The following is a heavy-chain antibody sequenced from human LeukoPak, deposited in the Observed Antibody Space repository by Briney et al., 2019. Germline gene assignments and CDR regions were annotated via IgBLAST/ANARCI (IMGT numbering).Heavy chain of an antibody. CDR3: ARRPDYYYDSSGYSPRSYWYFDL. V-gene: IGHV4-31*03. CDR1: GGSTSSGGYY. J-gene: IGHJ2*01. Sequence: SQTLSLTCTVSGGSTSSGGYYWSWIRQHPGKGLEWIGYIYYSGSTYYNPSLKSRVTISVDTSKNQFSLKLSSVTAADTAVYYCARRPDYYYDSSGYSPRSYWYFDLWGRGTLVTVSS. D-gene: IGHD3-22*01. CDR2: IYYSGST.